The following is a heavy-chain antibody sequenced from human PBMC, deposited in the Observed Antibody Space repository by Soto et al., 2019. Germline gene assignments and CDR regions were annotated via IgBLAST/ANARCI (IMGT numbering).Heavy chain of an antibody. Sequence: QVQLVESGGGLVKPGGSLRLSCAASGFSFSDYYMSWIRQAPGKGLECVSYITHSGSIIHYADSVKGRFTISRDNTKNTLYLQRNSLRAEDTAVYYCARLAVAGTHYFDNWGQGTVVTASS. CDR1: GFSFSDYY. J-gene: IGHJ4*02. CDR2: ITHSGSII. CDR3: ARLAVAGTHYFDN. D-gene: IGHD6-19*01. V-gene: IGHV3-11*01.